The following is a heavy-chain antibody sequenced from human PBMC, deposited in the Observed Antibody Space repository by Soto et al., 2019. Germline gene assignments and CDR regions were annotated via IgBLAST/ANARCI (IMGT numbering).Heavy chain of an antibody. CDR1: GFTFSSYA. J-gene: IGHJ4*02. CDR3: ARERERTHGPAAH. D-gene: IGHD4-17*01. CDR2: ISSNSSYI. V-gene: IGHV3-21*01. Sequence: PGGSLRLSCAASGFTFSSYAMNWVRQAPGKGLEWVSSISSNSSYIYYADSVKGRFTISRDNAKNSLYLQMNSLRAEDTAVYYCARERERTHGPAAHWGQGTLVTVSS.